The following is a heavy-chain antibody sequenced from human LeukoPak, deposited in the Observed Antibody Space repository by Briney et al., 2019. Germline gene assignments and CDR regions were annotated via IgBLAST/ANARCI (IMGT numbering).Heavy chain of an antibody. V-gene: IGHV4-59*01. CDR2: IYYIGTT. D-gene: IGHD1-1*01. Sequence: TSETLSLTCTVSGGSISSDYWSWVRQPPGKGLDWIGYIYYIGTTNYNPSLMSRVTISVDTSKNQFSLKLSSVTAADTAVYYCARGGTGTTPYYFDYWGQGTLDTVSS. CDR3: ARGGTGTTPYYFDY. CDR1: GGSISSDY. J-gene: IGHJ4*02.